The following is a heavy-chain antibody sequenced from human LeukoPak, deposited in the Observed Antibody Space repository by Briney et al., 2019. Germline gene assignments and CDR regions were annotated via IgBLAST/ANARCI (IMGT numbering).Heavy chain of an antibody. V-gene: IGHV1-18*01. D-gene: IGHD6-19*01. CDR3: ARTIKVAGPFED. CDR2: ISAYNGNT. CDR1: GYTFTSYG. Sequence: ASVKVSCKASGYTFTSYGISWVRQAPGQGLEWMGRISAYNGNTNYAQKLQGRVTMTTDTSTSTAYMELRSLRSDDTAVYYCARTIKVAGPFEDWGQGTLVTVSS. J-gene: IGHJ4*02.